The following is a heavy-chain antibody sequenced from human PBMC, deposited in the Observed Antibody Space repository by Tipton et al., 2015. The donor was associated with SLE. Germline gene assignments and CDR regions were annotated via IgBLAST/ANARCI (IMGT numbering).Heavy chain of an antibody. Sequence: VQLVQSGAEVKKPGESLKISCKGSGYTFSSYWIAWVRQMPGKGLELMGVIYPGGSETAYSPTFEGQVTISADKSISTAYLQWSTLKASDTAMYFCARRDASTWTLPNYFDFWGQGTLVTVSS. D-gene: IGHD6-13*01. CDR1: GYTFSSYW. J-gene: IGHJ4*02. CDR2: IYPGGSET. CDR3: ARRDASTWTLPNYFDF. V-gene: IGHV5-51*03.